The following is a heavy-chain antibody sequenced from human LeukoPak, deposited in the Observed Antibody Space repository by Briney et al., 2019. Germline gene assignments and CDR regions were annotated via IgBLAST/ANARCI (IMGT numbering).Heavy chain of an antibody. Sequence: SETLSLTCTVSGGSISSYYWSWIRQPPGKGLEWIGYIYYSGSTNYNPSLKSRVTISVDTSKNQFSLKLSSVTAADTAVYYCAREVVAATPRSLNNWFDPWGQGTLVTVSS. CDR3: AREVVAATPRSLNNWFDP. D-gene: IGHD2-15*01. CDR2: IYYSGST. CDR1: GGSISSYY. J-gene: IGHJ5*02. V-gene: IGHV4-59*01.